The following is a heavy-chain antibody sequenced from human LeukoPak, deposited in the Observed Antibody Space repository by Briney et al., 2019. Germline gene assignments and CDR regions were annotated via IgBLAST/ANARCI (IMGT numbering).Heavy chain of an antibody. CDR1: GGTFSSYA. Sequence: AASVTVSCKASGGTFSSYAISWVRQAPGQGLEWMGRIIPILGIANYAQKFQGRVTITADKSTSTAYMELSSLRSEDTAVYYCARDRIAAAGGLFGYWGQGTLVTVSS. D-gene: IGHD6-13*01. CDR2: IIPILGIA. CDR3: ARDRIAAAGGLFGY. V-gene: IGHV1-69*04. J-gene: IGHJ4*02.